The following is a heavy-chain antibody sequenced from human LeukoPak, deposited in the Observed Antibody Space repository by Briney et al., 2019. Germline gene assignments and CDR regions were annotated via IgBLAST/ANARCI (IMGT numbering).Heavy chain of an antibody. D-gene: IGHD6-13*01. CDR2: INPSDDST. J-gene: IGHJ4*02. CDR1: GYTFNSSY. Sequence: ASVKVSCKASGYTFNSSYMHWVRQAPGQGLEWMGIINPSDDSTRYAQKFQGRVTMTKDTSTNTVYMHLSSLSSDDTAVYYCARVTAGGREYYFDYWGQGTLVTVSS. CDR3: ARVTAGGREYYFDY. V-gene: IGHV1-46*02.